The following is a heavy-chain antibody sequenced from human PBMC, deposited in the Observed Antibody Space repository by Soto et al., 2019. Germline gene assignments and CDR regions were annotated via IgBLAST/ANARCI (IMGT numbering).Heavy chain of an antibody. J-gene: IGHJ4*02. V-gene: IGHV3-23*01. CDR2: ISGSGGST. CDR3: AKLAVLRFLEPAGFLDY. D-gene: IGHD3-3*01. Sequence: GGSLRVSCAASGFTFSSYAMSWVRQAPGKGLEWVSAISGSGGSTYYADSVKGRFTISRDNSKNTLYLQMNSLRAEDTAVYYCAKLAVLRFLEPAGFLDYWGQGTQVTVSS. CDR1: GFTFSSYA.